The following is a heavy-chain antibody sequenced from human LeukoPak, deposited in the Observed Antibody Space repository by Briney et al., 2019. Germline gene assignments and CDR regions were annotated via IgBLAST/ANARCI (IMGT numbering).Heavy chain of an antibody. D-gene: IGHD2-15*01. CDR3: ARLGTSATYFEF. Sequence: PGESLKISCKGSGYSFIRNWIGWVRQMPGKGLEWMAIIYPGDSDTRYSPSFQGQVTISADKSISTAYLQWSSLTASDTAMYYCARLGTSATYFEFWGQGTLVTASS. J-gene: IGHJ4*02. CDR2: IYPGDSDT. V-gene: IGHV5-51*01. CDR1: GYSFIRNW.